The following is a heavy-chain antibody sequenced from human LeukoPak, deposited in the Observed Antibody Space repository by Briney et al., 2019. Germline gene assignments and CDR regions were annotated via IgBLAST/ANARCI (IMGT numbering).Heavy chain of an antibody. D-gene: IGHD3-22*01. Sequence: GGSLRLSCAASGFTFSSYGMHWVRQAPGKGLEWVAFIRYDGSNKYYADSVKGRFTISRDNSKNTLYLQMNGLRAEDTAVYYCTKDYYDSSGYYHAWYFDLWGRGTLVTVSS. CDR3: TKDYYDSSGYYHAWYFDL. CDR1: GFTFSSYG. V-gene: IGHV3-30*02. CDR2: IRYDGSNK. J-gene: IGHJ2*01.